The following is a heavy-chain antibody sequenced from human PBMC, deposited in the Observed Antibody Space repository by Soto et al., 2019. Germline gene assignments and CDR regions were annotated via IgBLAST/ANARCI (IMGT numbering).Heavy chain of an antibody. CDR2: INHSGST. Sequence: SETLSLTCAVYGGSFSGYYWSWIRQPPGKGLEWIGEINHSGSTNYNPSLKSRVTISVDTSKNQFSLKLSSVTAADTAVYYCARRSSSMITFGGLFYGPPQRPSNCFDPWGQGTLVTVSS. D-gene: IGHD3-16*01. V-gene: IGHV4-34*01. CDR1: GGSFSGYY. CDR3: ARRSSSMITFGGLFYGPPQRPSNCFDP. J-gene: IGHJ5*02.